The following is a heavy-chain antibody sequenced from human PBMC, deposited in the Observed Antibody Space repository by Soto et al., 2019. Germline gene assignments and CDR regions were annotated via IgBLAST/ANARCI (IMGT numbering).Heavy chain of an antibody. D-gene: IGHD1-1*01. CDR3: AKDKAPDWNDKSPDPKDAFDI. CDR2: ISWNSGSI. CDR1: GFTFDDYA. J-gene: IGHJ3*02. Sequence: GGSLRLSCAASGFTFDDYAMHWVRQAPGKGLEWVSGISWNSGSIGYADSVKGRFTISRDNAKNSLYLQMNSLRAEDTALYYCAKDKAPDWNDKSPDPKDAFDIWGQGTMVTVSS. V-gene: IGHV3-9*01.